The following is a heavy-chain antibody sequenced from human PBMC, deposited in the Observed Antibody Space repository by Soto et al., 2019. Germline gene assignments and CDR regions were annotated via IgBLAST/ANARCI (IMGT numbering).Heavy chain of an antibody. CDR3: AKVRWVVGAKIDY. CDR2: MSYDGANR. CDR1: GFTFSSYG. V-gene: IGHV3-30*18. J-gene: IGHJ4*02. D-gene: IGHD1-26*01. Sequence: GGSLRLSCAASGFTFSSYGMHWVRQAPGKGLEWVAVMSYDGANRYYADSVKGRFTISRDNSRNTLYLQMNSLRPEDTAVYYCAKVRWVVGAKIDYWGQGTLVTVSS.